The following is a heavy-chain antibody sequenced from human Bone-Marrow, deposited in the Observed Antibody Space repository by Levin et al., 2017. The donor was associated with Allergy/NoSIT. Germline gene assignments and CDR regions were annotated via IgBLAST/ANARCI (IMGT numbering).Heavy chain of an antibody. J-gene: IGHJ3*02. CDR1: GFTFSDYY. CDR2: ISSSGSTI. CDR3: ARDNHRELPNDAFDI. Sequence: GGSLRLSCAASGFTFSDYYMSWIRQAPGKGLEWVSYISSSGSTIYYADSVKGRFTISRDNAKNSLYLQMNSLRAEDTAVYYCARDNHRELPNDAFDIWGQGTMVTVSS. V-gene: IGHV3-11*01. D-gene: IGHD1-26*01.